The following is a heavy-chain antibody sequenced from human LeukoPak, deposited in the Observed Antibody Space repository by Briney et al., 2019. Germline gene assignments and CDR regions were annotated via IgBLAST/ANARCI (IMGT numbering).Heavy chain of an antibody. CDR1: GFTFSSYS. D-gene: IGHD2-15*01. J-gene: IGHJ4*02. CDR3: ARGGYCSGGSCYRFDY. Sequence: GGSLRLSCAASGFTFSSYSMNWVRQAPGKGLEWVSSISSSSSYIYYADSVKGRFTISRDNAKNSLYLQMNSLRAEDTAVYYCARGGYCSGGSCYRFDYWGQGTLVTVPS. V-gene: IGHV3-21*01. CDR2: ISSSSSYI.